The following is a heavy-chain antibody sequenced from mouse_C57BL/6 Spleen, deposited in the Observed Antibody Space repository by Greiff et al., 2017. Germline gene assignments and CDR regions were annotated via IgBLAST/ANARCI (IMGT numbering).Heavy chain of an antibody. V-gene: IGHV1-52*01. D-gene: IGHD1-1*01. CDR3: ARGFITTVVAINYFDY. CDR2: IDPSDSET. Sequence: QVQLQQSGAELVRPGSSVKLSCKASGYTFTSYWMHWVKQRPIQGLEWIGNIDPSDSETHCNQKFKDKATLTVDKSSSTAYMQLSSLTSEDSAVYYCARGFITTVVAINYFDYWGQGTTLTVAS. CDR1: GYTFTSYW. J-gene: IGHJ2*01.